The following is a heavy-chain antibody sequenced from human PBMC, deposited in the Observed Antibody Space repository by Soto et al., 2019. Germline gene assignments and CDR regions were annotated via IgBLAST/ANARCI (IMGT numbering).Heavy chain of an antibody. Sequence: GGSLRLSCAASGFTFSSYAMSWVRQAPGKGLEWVSAISGSGGSTYYADSVKGRFTISRDNSKNTLYLQMNSLRAEDTAVYYCAKDPTRRNCSGGSCYPTWEYYYYYMDVWGKGTTVTVSS. CDR1: GFTFSSYA. CDR3: AKDPTRRNCSGGSCYPTWEYYYYYMDV. D-gene: IGHD2-15*01. V-gene: IGHV3-23*01. J-gene: IGHJ6*03. CDR2: ISGSGGST.